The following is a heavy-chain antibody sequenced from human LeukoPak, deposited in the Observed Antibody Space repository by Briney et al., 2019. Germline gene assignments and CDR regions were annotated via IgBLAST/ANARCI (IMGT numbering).Heavy chain of an antibody. D-gene: IGHD3-22*01. CDR3: AKDLRVVKAPDYFDY. CDR2: ISGSGGST. V-gene: IGHV3-23*01. Sequence: GSLRLSCAASGFTFSSYAMSWVRQAPGKGLEWVSAISGSGGSTYYADSVKGRFTISRDNSKNTLYLQMSSLRAEDTAVYYCAKDLRVVKAPDYFDYWGQGTLVTVSS. CDR1: GFTFSSYA. J-gene: IGHJ4*02.